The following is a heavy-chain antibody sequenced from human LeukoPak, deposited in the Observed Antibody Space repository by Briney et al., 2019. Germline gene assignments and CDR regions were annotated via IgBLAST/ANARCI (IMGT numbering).Heavy chain of an antibody. CDR1: GYTFTSHG. V-gene: IGHV1-18*01. CDR3: ARDRALFSGYYDSSGY. Sequence: ASVKVSCKASGYTFTSHGISWVRQAPGQGLEWMGWISAYIGNTNYAQKLQGRVTMTRDTATSTAYMELRSLRSDDTAVYYCARDRALFSGYYDSSGYWGQGTLVTVSS. CDR2: ISAYIGNT. J-gene: IGHJ4*02. D-gene: IGHD3-22*01.